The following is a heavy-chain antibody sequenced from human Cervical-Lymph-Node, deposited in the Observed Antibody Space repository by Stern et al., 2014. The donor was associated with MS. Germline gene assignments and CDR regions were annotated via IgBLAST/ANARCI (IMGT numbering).Heavy chain of an antibody. V-gene: IGHV4-59*11. D-gene: IGHD3-16*01. Sequence: QVQLQESGPGLVKPSETLSLTCTVSGASISSHYWSWIRQPPGQGLEWIGYIHTSGSSNANPSLKSRVTLSVDTSKNQISLRLTSVTPADTAVYYCARDRTYVLDRGDIVHDRYSDLWGRGTPVTVSS. CDR2: IHTSGSS. CDR1: GASISSHY. J-gene: IGHJ2*01. CDR3: ARDRTYVLDRGDIVHDRYSDL.